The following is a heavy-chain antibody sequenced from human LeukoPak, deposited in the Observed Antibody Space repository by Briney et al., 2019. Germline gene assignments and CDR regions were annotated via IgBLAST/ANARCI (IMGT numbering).Heavy chain of an antibody. D-gene: IGHD2-2*02. CDR2: VYYSGTT. J-gene: IGHJ2*01. CDR1: GGSISSGDYY. V-gene: IGHV4-30-4*01. Sequence: SETLSLTCTVSGGSISSGDYYWSWIRQPPGKGLEWIGYVYYSGTTYYNPSFKSRVTISVDTSKNQFSLKLSSVTAADTAVYYCTRASYCSSTSCYTYWYFDLWGRGTLVTVSS. CDR3: TRASYCSSTSCYTYWYFDL.